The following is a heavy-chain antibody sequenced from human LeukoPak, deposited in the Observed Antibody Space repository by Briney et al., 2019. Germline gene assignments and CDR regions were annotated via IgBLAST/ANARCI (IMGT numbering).Heavy chain of an antibody. Sequence: SETLSLTCTVSGGSISGTYYWSWIRQPPGKGLGGIGEINHSGSTNYNPSLKSRVTISVDTSKNQFSLKLSSVTAADTAVYYCARGGLYYYDSSGSVAFDIWGQGTMVTVSS. D-gene: IGHD3-22*01. CDR1: GGSISGTYY. V-gene: IGHV4-34*01. CDR2: INHSGST. J-gene: IGHJ3*02. CDR3: ARGGLYYYDSSGSVAFDI.